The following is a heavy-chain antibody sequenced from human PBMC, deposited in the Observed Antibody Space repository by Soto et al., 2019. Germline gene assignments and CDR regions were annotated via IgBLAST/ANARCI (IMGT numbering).Heavy chain of an antibody. Sequence: QVQLQQWGAGLLKPSETLSLTCAVYGGSFSGYYWSWIRQPPGKGLEWIWEINHSGSTNYNPSLKSRVTISVDTSKNQFSLKLSSVTAADTAVYYCARFSRSAGLDYWGQGTLVTVSS. D-gene: IGHD6-19*01. CDR1: GGSFSGYY. J-gene: IGHJ4*02. CDR2: INHSGST. V-gene: IGHV4-34*01. CDR3: ARFSRSAGLDY.